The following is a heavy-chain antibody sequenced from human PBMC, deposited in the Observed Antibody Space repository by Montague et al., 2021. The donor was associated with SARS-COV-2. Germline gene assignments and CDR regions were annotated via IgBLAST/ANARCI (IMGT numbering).Heavy chain of an antibody. CDR2: IYYSGSA. CDR3: ARHRGLALIADSSVDY. D-gene: IGHD6-6*01. V-gene: IGHV4-59*08. CDR1: GGSISSYY. J-gene: IGHJ4*02. Sequence: SETLSLICTVSGGSISSYYWSWIRQPPGKGLEWVGYIYYSGSANYNPSLKRQVTITVDTSKNQLSLTLSSVTAADTAVYYCARHRGLALIADSSVDYWGRGTLVTVSS.